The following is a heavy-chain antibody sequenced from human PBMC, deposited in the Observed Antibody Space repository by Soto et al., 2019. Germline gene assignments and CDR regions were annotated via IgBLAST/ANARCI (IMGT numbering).Heavy chain of an antibody. CDR2: INPYSCTT. CDR1: GYSFTDYY. CDR3: VRVGGMRNGTSWYRFDS. V-gene: IGHV1-2*02. J-gene: IGHJ4*02. Sequence: QVQLVVSGAEVKKPGASVKVSCKTSGYSFTDYYMHWVRQAPGQGLEWGGWINPYSCTTRSAQKFQVRVPMTSATYISTAYLELTSMRSDDTAVYYCVRVGGMRNGTSWYRFDSWGRGTLVTVSS. D-gene: IGHD6-13*01.